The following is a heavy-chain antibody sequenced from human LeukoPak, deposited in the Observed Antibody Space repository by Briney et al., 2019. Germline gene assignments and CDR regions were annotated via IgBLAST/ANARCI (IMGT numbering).Heavy chain of an antibody. Sequence: GASVKVSCKVSGYTLTELSMHWVRQAPGKGLEWMGGFDPEDGETIYAQKFQGRVTMTEDTSTDTAYMELSSLRSEDTAVYFCARGMKRSPLFNIVATGAPLDYWGQGTLVTVSS. CDR3: ARGMKRSPLFNIVATGAPLDY. CDR2: FDPEDGET. V-gene: IGHV1-24*01. J-gene: IGHJ4*02. D-gene: IGHD5-12*01. CDR1: GYTLTELS.